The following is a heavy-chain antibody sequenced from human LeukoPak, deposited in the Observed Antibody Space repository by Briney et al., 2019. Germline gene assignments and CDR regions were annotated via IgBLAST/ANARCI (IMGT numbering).Heavy chain of an antibody. CDR1: GYTFTSYG. D-gene: IGHD3-3*01. Sequence: ASVKVSCKASGYTFTSYGISWVRQAPGQGLEWMGWINTNTGNPTYAQGFTGRFVFSLDTSVSTAYLQISSLKAEDTAVYYCARASIEYDFWSGYSTSQFDYWGQGTLVTVSS. J-gene: IGHJ4*02. V-gene: IGHV7-4-1*02. CDR2: INTNTGNP. CDR3: ARASIEYDFWSGYSTSQFDY.